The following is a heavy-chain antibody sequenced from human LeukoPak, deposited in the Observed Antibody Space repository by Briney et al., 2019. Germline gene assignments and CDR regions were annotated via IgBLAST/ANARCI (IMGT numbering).Heavy chain of an antibody. J-gene: IGHJ4*02. CDR2: IYYSGST. CDR3: ASTYCSGGSCYSDY. CDR1: GRSLSGYY. V-gene: IGHV4-59*01. Sequence: PSETLSLTCAVYGRSLSGYYWSWIRQPPGKGLEWNGYIYYSGSTNYNPSLKSRVTISVDASKNQFSLKLSSVTAADTAVYYCASTYCSGGSCYSDYWGQGTLVTVSS. D-gene: IGHD2-15*01.